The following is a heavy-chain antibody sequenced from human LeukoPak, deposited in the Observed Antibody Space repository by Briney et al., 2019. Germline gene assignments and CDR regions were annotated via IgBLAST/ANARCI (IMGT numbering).Heavy chain of an antibody. CDR1: AFTFSDNY. Sequence: PGGSLRLSCAVSAFTFSDNYMTWIRQAPGKGLESVSYISPSGTDISYADSVKGRFTISRDNAKNSLYLQMNSLRAEDTAVYYCARGGNSYAFDIWGQGTMVTVSS. D-gene: IGHD4-23*01. CDR3: ARGGNSYAFDI. CDR2: ISPSGTDI. J-gene: IGHJ3*02. V-gene: IGHV3-11*04.